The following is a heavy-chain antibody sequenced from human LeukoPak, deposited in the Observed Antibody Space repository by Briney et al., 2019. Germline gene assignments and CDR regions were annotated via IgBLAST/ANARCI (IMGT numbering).Heavy chain of an antibody. D-gene: IGHD1-26*01. CDR2: IWFDGSNT. V-gene: IGHV3-33*08. J-gene: IGHJ3*02. CDR3: ARGAQSGGYSGPFDI. Sequence: GGSLRLSCAASGFTFSAYWMTWVRQAPGKGLEWVAVIWFDGSNTYYADSVKGRFTISRDNSKNTLYLQMNSLRAEDTAVYYCARGAQSGGYSGPFDIWGQGTMVTVSS. CDR1: GFTFSAYW.